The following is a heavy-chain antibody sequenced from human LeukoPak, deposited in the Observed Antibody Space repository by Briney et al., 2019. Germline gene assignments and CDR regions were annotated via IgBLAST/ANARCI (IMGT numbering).Heavy chain of an antibody. CDR2: IYYSGST. J-gene: IGHJ4*02. CDR3: ARHGSYGSGCDY. D-gene: IGHD6-19*01. Sequence: SETLSLTCTVSGGSISSSSYYWGWIRQPPGKGLEWIGSIYYSGSTYYNPSLKSRVTISVDTSKNQFSLKLSSVTAADTAVYYCARHGSYGSGCDYWGQGTLVTVSS. V-gene: IGHV4-39*01. CDR1: GGSISSSSYY.